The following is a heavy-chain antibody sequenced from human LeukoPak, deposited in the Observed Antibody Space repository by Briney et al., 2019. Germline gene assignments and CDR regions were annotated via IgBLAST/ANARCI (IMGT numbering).Heavy chain of an antibody. CDR3: ATRIAARPFDP. V-gene: IGHV4-34*01. J-gene: IGHJ5*02. D-gene: IGHD6-6*01. Sequence: SETLSLTCAVYGGSFSGYYWSWIRQPPGEGLEWIGEINHSGSTNYNPSLKSRVTISVDTSKNQFSLKLSSVPAADTAVYYCATRIAARPFDPWGQGTLVTVSS. CDR2: INHSGST. CDR1: GGSFSGYY.